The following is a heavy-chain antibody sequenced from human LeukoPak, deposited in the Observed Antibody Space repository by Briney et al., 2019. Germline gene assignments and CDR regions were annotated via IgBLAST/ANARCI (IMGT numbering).Heavy chain of an antibody. D-gene: IGHD4-23*01. CDR3: ARGRPHGNDY. CDR2: IRSTGDT. V-gene: IGHV3-48*04. Sequence: GGSLRLSCAASGFIFSQYSINWVRQAPGKGLEWVSHIRSTGDTFYADSVKGRFSISRDNAKNTLYLQMNSLRVEDTAVYYCARGRPHGNDYWGQGTLVTVSS. CDR1: GFIFSQYS. J-gene: IGHJ4*02.